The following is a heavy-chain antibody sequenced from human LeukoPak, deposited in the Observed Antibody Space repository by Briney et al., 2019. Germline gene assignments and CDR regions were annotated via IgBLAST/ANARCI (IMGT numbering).Heavy chain of an antibody. CDR1: GGSISSGGYY. V-gene: IGHV4-30-2*01. CDR3: ARVRVVPAAIRGWFDP. Sequence: SETLSLTCTVSGGSISSGGYYWSWIRQPPGKGLEWIGYIYHSGSTYYNPSLKSRVTISVDRSENQFSLKLSSVTAADTAVYYCARVRVVPAAIRGWFDPWGQGTLVTVSS. J-gene: IGHJ5*02. CDR2: IYHSGST. D-gene: IGHD2-2*02.